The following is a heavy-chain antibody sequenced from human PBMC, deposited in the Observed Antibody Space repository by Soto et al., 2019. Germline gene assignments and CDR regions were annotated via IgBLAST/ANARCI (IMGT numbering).Heavy chain of an antibody. CDR3: ASGLRFLEWLSPFDY. D-gene: IGHD3-3*01. CDR1: GGTFSSYA. J-gene: IGHJ4*02. Sequence: SVKVSCKASGGTFSSYAISWVRQAPGQGLEWMGGIIPIFGTANYAQKFQGRVTITADESTSTAYMELSSLRSEDTAVYYCASGLRFLEWLSPFDYWGQGTLVTVSS. V-gene: IGHV1-69*13. CDR2: IIPIFGTA.